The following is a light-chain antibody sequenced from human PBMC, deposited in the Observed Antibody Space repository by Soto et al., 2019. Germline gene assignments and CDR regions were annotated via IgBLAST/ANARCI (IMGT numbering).Light chain of an antibody. J-gene: IGLJ1*01. CDR3: CSFAGNYIYV. Sequence: QSALTQPRSVSGTPGQSVTISCTGTSSDVGGYNYVSWYIQHPGKAPKVMIYDVSKRPSGVPDRFAGSKSGNTASLTISGLQSEDEADYYCCSFAGNYIYVFGTGTKVTVL. CDR2: DVS. CDR1: SSDVGGYNY. V-gene: IGLV2-11*01.